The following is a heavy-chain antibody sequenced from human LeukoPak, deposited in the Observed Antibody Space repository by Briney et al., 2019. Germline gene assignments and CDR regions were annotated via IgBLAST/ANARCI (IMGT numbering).Heavy chain of an antibody. V-gene: IGHV3-7*01. Sequence: GGSLILSCAASGFPFSTSWMNWVRQAPGKGLEWVANIKEDGSEKHYVDSVKGRFTISRDNAKNSLYLQMSSLRAEDTAVYYCARDRPTGWPADYWGQGTLVTVSS. CDR3: ARDRPTGWPADY. D-gene: IGHD6-19*01. J-gene: IGHJ4*02. CDR1: GFPFSTSW. CDR2: IKEDGSEK.